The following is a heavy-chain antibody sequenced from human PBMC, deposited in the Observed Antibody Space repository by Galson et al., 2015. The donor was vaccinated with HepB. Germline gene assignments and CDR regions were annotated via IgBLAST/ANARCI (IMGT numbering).Heavy chain of an antibody. V-gene: IGHV3-64D*06. D-gene: IGHD6-6*01. Sequence: SLRLSCAASGFTFSSYAMHWVRQAPGKGLEYVSAISSNGGSTYYADSVKGRLTISRDNSKNTLYLQMSSLRAEDTAVYYCVKLLEGQLEGDFDYWGQGTLVTVSS. CDR3: VKLLEGQLEGDFDY. CDR1: GFTFSSYA. J-gene: IGHJ4*02. CDR2: ISSNGGST.